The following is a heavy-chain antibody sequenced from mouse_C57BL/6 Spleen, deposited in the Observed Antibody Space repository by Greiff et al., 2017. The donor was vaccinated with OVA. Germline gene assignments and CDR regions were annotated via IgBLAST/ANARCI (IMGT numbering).Heavy chain of an antibody. Sequence: QVQLQQPGAELVKPGASVKLSCKASGYTFTSYWMQWVKQRPGQGLEWIGEIDPSDSYTNYNQKFKGKATLTVDTSSSTAYMQLSSLTSEDSAVYYCVRGGTGNAMDDWGQGTSVTVSS. V-gene: IGHV1-50*01. CDR1: GYTFTSYW. J-gene: IGHJ4*01. CDR3: VRGGTGNAMDD. CDR2: IDPSDSYT. D-gene: IGHD4-1*01.